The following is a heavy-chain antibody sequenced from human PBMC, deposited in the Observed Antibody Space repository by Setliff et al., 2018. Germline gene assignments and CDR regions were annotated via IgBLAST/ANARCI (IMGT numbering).Heavy chain of an antibody. D-gene: IGHD1-1*01. V-gene: IGHV4-39*01. CDR3: ARTGTYRYFNS. J-gene: IGHJ4*02. CDR1: GGSISSGVCY. Sequence: PSETLSLTCTVSGGSISSGVCYWGWIRQPPGKGLEWIGRIYHGGKTYYNTSLESRLTISVDTSKNQFSLKLRSVTAADTAVYYCARTGTYRYFNSWGQGTLVTVSS. CDR2: IYHGGKT.